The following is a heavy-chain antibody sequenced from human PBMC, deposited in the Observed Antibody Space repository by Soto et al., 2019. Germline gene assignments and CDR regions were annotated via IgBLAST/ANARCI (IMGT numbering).Heavy chain of an antibody. V-gene: IGHV4-4*02. CDR2: IYHSGST. CDR3: ARVSGSYYYGMDV. J-gene: IGHJ6*02. Sequence: SETLSLTCTFSGCSISSSNWWIWVRQPPGKGLEWIGEIYHSGSTNYNPSLKSRVTISVDKSKNQFSLKLSSVTAADTAVYYCARVSGSYYYGMDVWGQGTTVTVSS. CDR1: GCSISSSNW. D-gene: IGHD1-26*01.